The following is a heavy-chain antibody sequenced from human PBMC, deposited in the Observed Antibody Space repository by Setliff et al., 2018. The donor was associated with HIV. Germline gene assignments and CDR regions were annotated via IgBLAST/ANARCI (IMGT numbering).Heavy chain of an antibody. CDR1: VGSFSGHY. Sequence: PSETLSLTCAVYVGSFSGHYWIWIRQPPGKGLEWIGEINYSGTTNHNPFLKSRVTISVDTSKKQFSLKLNSVTAADSAIYYCAATYCRGGGRDCPQMYDYWGQGSLVTVSS. J-gene: IGHJ4*02. D-gene: IGHD2-15*01. CDR3: AATYCRGGGRDCPQMYDY. V-gene: IGHV4-34*01. CDR2: INYSGTT.